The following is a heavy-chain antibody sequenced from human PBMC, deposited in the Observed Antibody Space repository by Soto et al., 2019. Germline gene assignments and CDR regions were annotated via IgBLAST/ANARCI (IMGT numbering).Heavy chain of an antibody. CDR1: GGSISSGGYY. CDR2: IYYSGST. J-gene: IGHJ4*02. CDR3: ARGTYYRPIDY. D-gene: IGHD1-26*01. V-gene: IGHV4-31*03. Sequence: SETLSLTCTVSGGSISSGGYYWSWIRQHPGKGLEWIGYIYYSGSTYYNPSLKSRVTISVDTSKNQFSLKLSSVTAADTAVYYCARGTYYRPIDYWGQGTLVTVSS.